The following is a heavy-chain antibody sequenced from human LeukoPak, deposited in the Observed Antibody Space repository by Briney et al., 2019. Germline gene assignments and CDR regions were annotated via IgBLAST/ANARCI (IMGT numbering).Heavy chain of an antibody. CDR1: GFTFSSYG. CDR2: ISYDGSNK. CDR3: AKSRSGSANWALRIFDN. D-gene: IGHD3-10*01. J-gene: IGHJ4*02. Sequence: SLRLSCAASGFTFSSYGMHWVRQAPGKGLEWLAVISYDGSNKYYADSVKGRFTISRDNSKNTLYLQMNSLRAEDTAVYYCAKSRSGSANWALRIFDNWGQGTLVTVSS. V-gene: IGHV3-30*18.